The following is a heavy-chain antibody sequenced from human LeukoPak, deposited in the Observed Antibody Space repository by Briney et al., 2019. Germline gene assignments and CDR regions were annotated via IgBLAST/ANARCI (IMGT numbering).Heavy chain of an antibody. J-gene: IGHJ4*02. V-gene: IGHV4-4*02. CDR3: ARALQHYFGPGGSDY. CDR2: IYHSGST. CDR1: GGSIGSDNW. Sequence: PSGTLSLTCAVSGGSIGSDNWWGWVRQTPGKGLEWIGEIYHSGSTNYNPSLKSRVTISVDNSKNQYSLKLSSVTAADTAVYYCARALQHYFGPGGSDYWGQGTLVTVSS. D-gene: IGHD3-10*01.